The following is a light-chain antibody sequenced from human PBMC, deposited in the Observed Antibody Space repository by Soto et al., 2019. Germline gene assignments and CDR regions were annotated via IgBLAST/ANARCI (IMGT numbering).Light chain of an antibody. V-gene: IGLV1-47*03. CDR3: AAWDDRLSGWV. CDR2: RNN. Sequence: QSVLTQPPSASGTPGQRVTISCSGSSSNIGTNYVYWYQQLPGTAPKLLIYRNNQRPSGVPDRFSGSKSGTSASLAISGLWSEDEADYYCAAWDDRLSGWVFGGGTKVTVL. CDR1: SSNIGTNY. J-gene: IGLJ3*02.